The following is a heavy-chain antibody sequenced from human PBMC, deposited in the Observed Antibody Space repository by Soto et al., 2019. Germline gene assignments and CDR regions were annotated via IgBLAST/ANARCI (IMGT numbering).Heavy chain of an antibody. Sequence: PGGSLRLSCAASGFNFRSYAMTWVRQAPGKGLEWVSTIRASGDTTFYADSVKGRITISRDNSKNTVYLQMNTLAADDTAVYFCAKGGYTSYYDSWGQGILVTVSS. D-gene: IGHD5-18*01. CDR2: IRASGDTT. CDR1: GFNFRSYA. J-gene: IGHJ4*02. V-gene: IGHV3-23*01. CDR3: AKGGYTSYYDS.